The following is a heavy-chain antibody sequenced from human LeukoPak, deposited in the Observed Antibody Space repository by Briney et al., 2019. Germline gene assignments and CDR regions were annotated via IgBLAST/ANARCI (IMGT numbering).Heavy chain of an antibody. Sequence: GGSLRLSCAASGFTFSNYWMQWVRQVPGKGLEWVANIKQDGSEKYYVDSVKGRFTISRDNAKNSLYLQMDCLRAEDTAVYYCARAYFEYWGQGTLVTVSS. CDR3: ARAYFEY. CDR2: IKQDGSEK. J-gene: IGHJ4*02. V-gene: IGHV3-7*01. CDR1: GFTFSNYW.